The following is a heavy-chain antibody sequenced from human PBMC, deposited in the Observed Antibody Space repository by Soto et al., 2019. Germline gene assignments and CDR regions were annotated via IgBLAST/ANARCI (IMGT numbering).Heavy chain of an antibody. CDR1: GFTFDDYT. Sequence: EVQLVESGGVVVQPGGSLRLSCAASGFTFDDYTMHWVRQAPGKGLEWVSLISWDGGSTYYADSVKGRFTISRDNSKNSLYLQMNSLRTEDTALYYCARVSSLGAVAGTGFDYWGQGTLVTVSS. D-gene: IGHD6-19*01. CDR2: ISWDGGST. V-gene: IGHV3-43*01. J-gene: IGHJ4*02. CDR3: ARVSSLGAVAGTGFDY.